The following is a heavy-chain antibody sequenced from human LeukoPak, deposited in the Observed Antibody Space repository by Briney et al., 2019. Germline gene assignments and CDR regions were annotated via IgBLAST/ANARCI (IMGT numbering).Heavy chain of an antibody. CDR1: GFNFSDYY. Sequence: GGSLRLSCAASGFNFSDYYMTWIRQAPGKGLEWVSYISSSGSSIYYAHSVKGRFTTSRDNAKNSLYLQMNSLRAEDTAVYYCARVRRLQDYYYYYGMDVWGQGTTVTVSS. CDR3: ARVRRLQDYYYYYGMDV. V-gene: IGHV3-11*01. CDR2: ISSSGSSI. J-gene: IGHJ6*02.